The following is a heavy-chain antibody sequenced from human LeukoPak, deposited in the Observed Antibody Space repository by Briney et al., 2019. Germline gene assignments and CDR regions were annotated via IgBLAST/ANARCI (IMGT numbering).Heavy chain of an antibody. D-gene: IGHD3-10*01. V-gene: IGHV3-23*01. CDR3: ARDTHYYGSGSPAFDL. CDR2: ISDSGGTT. CDR1: GFTFRTYA. Sequence: GGSLRLSCVASGFTFRTYAMSWVRQAPGKGLEWVSGISDSGGTTYYVDSVKGRFTISRDNAKNSLYLQLNSLRAEDTALYYCARDTHYYGSGSPAFDLWGRGTMVTVSS. J-gene: IGHJ3*01.